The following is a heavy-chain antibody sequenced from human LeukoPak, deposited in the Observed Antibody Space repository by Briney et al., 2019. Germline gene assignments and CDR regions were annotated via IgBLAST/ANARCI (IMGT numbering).Heavy chain of an antibody. D-gene: IGHD1-1*01. Sequence: PSETLSLTCDVSGGSIRSSNWWSWVRQPPGKGLEWIGSIYYSGSTYYNPSLKSRVTISVDTSKNQFSLKLSSVTAADTAVYYCARENGQPTAFDYWGQGTLVTVSS. V-gene: IGHV4-4*02. J-gene: IGHJ4*02. CDR1: GGSIRSSNW. CDR2: IYYSGST. CDR3: ARENGQPTAFDY.